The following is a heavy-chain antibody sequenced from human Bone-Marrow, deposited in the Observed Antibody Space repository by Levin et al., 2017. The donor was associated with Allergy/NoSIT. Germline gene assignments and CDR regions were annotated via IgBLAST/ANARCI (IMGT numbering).Heavy chain of an antibody. CDR3: ARFSYPQTCFDN. CDR2: IHYSGST. Sequence: SETLSLTCTVSGGSISSGDYYWSWIRQPPGKGLEWIGYIHYSGSTYYSPSLNSRVTISVDTSKNQFSLKLTSVSAADTAMYYCARFSYPQTCFDNWGQGTRVTVSS. V-gene: IGHV4-30-4*01. J-gene: IGHJ4*02. CDR1: GGSISSGDYY.